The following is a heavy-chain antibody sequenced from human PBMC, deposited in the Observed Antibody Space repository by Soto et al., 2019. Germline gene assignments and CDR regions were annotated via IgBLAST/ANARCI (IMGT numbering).Heavy chain of an antibody. J-gene: IGHJ6*02. CDR2: IIPIFGTA. CDR3: ARPTPDFWSGYYSLDYYYYYGMDV. D-gene: IGHD3-3*01. CDR1: GGTFSSYA. Sequence: GASVKVSCKASGGTFSSYAISWVRQAPGQGLEWMGGIIPIFGTANYAQKFQGRVTITADKSTSTAYMELSSLRSEDTAVYYCARPTPDFWSGYYSLDYYYYYGMDVWGQGTTVTVSS. V-gene: IGHV1-69*06.